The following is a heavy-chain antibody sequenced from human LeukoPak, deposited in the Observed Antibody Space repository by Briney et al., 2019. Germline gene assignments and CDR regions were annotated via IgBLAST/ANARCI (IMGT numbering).Heavy chain of an antibody. CDR1: GYTFTNYY. CDR2: INCKNGVT. D-gene: IGHD6-19*01. CDR3: ARSKQWLVYDAFDI. J-gene: IGHJ3*02. Sequence: ASVKVSCKGSGYTFTNYYIHWVRQAPGQGLEWMGWINCKNGVTNYAQKFQGWVTMTRDTSMSTAYMDLSRLKSDDTAIYYCARSKQWLVYDAFDIWGQGTMVTVSS. V-gene: IGHV1-2*04.